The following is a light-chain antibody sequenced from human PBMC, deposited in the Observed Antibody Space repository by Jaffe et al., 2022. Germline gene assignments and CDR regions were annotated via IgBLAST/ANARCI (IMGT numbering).Light chain of an antibody. V-gene: IGLV3-1*01. CDR1: KLGDKY. CDR3: QAWDSSGV. Sequence: SYELTQPPSVSVSPGQTASIACSGDKLGDKYVCWYQQKPGQSPVLVIYQDSERPSGIPERFSGSNSGNTATLTISGTQAMDEADYYCQAWDSSGVFGGGTKLTVL. CDR2: QDS. J-gene: IGLJ2*01.